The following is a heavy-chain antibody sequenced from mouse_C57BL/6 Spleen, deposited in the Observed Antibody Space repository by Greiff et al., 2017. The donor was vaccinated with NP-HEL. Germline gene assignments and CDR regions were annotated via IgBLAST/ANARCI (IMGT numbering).Heavy chain of an antibody. D-gene: IGHD1-1*01. CDR1: GFTFSSYA. Sequence: EVQGVESGGGLVKPGGSLKLSCAASGFTFSSYAMSWVRQTPEKRLEWVATISDGGSYTYYPDNVKGRFTISRDNAKNNLYLQMSHLKSEDTAMYYCARDRDYYGSGGFAYWGQGTLVTVAA. CDR2: ISDGGSYT. V-gene: IGHV5-4*01. J-gene: IGHJ3*01. CDR3: ARDRDYYGSGGFAY.